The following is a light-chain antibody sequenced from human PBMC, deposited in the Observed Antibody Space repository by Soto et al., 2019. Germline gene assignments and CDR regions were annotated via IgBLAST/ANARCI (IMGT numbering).Light chain of an antibody. Sequence: EVVLTQSPATLSLSPGKRATLSCRASRSVSSYLAWYQQKPGQAPRLLISDASNRATGIPARFSGSGSGTDFTLTISSLEPEDFAVYYCQQRTNWPSSTFGQGTRLEIK. CDR2: DAS. CDR1: RSVSSY. V-gene: IGKV3-11*01. J-gene: IGKJ5*01. CDR3: QQRTNWPSST.